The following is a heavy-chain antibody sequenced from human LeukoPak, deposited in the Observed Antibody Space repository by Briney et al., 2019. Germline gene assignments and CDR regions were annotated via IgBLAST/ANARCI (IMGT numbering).Heavy chain of an antibody. V-gene: IGHV4-38-2*02. CDR2: IYHSGST. Sequence: PSETLSLTCTVSGYSISSGFYWGWIRQPPGKGLEWIGDIYHSGSTNYNPSLKSRVTISVDTSKNQFSLKLSSVTAADTAVYCCARGERWFDPWGQGTLVTVSS. CDR1: GYSISSGFY. CDR3: ARGERWFDP. J-gene: IGHJ5*02. D-gene: IGHD1-1*01.